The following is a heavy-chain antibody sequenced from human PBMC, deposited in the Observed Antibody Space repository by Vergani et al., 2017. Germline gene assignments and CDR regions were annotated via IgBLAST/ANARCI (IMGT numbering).Heavy chain of an antibody. D-gene: IGHD3-16*01. CDR2: IIPIFGTA. CDR1: GYTFTSYY. Sequence: QVQLVQSGAEVKKPGASVKVSCKASGYTFTSYYMHWVRQAPGQGLEWMGRIIPIFGTANYAQKFQGRVTITADESTSTAYMELSSLRSEDTAVYYCARERDRGGDTDYWGQGTLVTVSS. J-gene: IGHJ4*02. CDR3: ARERDRGGDTDY. V-gene: IGHV1-69*18.